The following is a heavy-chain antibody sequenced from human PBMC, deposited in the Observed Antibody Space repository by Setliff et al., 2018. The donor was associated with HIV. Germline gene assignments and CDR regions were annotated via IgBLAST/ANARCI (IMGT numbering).Heavy chain of an antibody. CDR2: INHSGST. D-gene: IGHD1-1*01. J-gene: IGHJ3*02. Sequence: SETLSLTCAVYGGSFSDYYWSWIRQPPGKGLEWIGEINHSGSTNYNSSLKSRVTLSVDTSKNQFSLNVTSVTAADTAVYYCARGKEHVRSAFDIWGQGTMVTVSS. CDR1: GGSFSDYY. CDR3: ARGKEHVRSAFDI. V-gene: IGHV4-34*01.